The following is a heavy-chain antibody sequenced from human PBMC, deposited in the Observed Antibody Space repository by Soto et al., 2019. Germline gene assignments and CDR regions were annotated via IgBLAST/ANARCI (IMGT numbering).Heavy chain of an antibody. Sequence: EVQLLESGGGLVQPGGSLRLSCAVSGFTFSSHAMSWVRQAPGKGLECVSRITGSGDSTYYADSVKGRFTISRDKSKSTRDLQMNSLRAEDTAVYYCAKDLQFSGWLSAQTFDYGGQGTQVTVSS. J-gene: IGHJ4*02. V-gene: IGHV3-23*01. CDR3: AKDLQFSGWLSAQTFDY. CDR2: ITGSGDST. CDR1: GFTFSSHA. D-gene: IGHD6-19*01.